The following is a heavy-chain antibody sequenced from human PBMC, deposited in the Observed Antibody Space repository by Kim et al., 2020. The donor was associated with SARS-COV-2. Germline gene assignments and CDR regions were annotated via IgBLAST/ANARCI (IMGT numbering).Heavy chain of an antibody. J-gene: IGHJ5*02. V-gene: IGHV1-69*13. CDR1: GGTFSSYA. D-gene: IGHD1-26*01. CDR3: ARDSIATRSGDWFDP. CDR2: IIKLDGTA. Sequence: SVKVSCKASGGTFSSYAISWVRQAPGQGLEWRSGIIKLDGTANYAQKFQGRVTITADESTSTAYMELSSLRSEDTAVYYCARDSIATRSGDWFDPWGQGTLVTVSS.